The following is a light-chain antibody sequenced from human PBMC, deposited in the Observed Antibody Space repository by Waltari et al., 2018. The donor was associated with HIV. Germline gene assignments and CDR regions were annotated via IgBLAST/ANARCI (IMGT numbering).Light chain of an antibody. Sequence: EIVLTQSPVTLSLSLGERATLSCRASQSVGSFLAWYQQKPGQAPRLLIYDASKRASGIPDRFSGTGSGIDYTLMISSLEPEDFAVYYCQQRSDWPLTFGGGTKVDIK. V-gene: IGKV3-11*01. CDR3: QQRSDWPLT. J-gene: IGKJ4*01. CDR1: QSVGSF. CDR2: DAS.